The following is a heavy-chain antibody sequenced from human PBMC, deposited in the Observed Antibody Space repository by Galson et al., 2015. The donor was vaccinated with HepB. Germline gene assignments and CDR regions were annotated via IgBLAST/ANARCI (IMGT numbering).Heavy chain of an antibody. J-gene: IGHJ3*02. CDR2: INPNSGGT. CDR3: ARGGMHYFAFDI. CDR1: GYTFTGYY. V-gene: IGHV1-2*02. D-gene: IGHD3-10*01. Sequence: SVKVSCKASGYTFTGYYMHWVRQAPGQGLEWMGWINPNSGGTNYAQKFQGRVTVTRNTSISTAYMELSSLRSEDTAVYYCARGGMHYFAFDIWGQGTMVTVSS.